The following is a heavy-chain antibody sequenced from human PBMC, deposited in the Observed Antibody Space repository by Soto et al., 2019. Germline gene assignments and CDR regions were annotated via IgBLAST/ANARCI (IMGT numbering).Heavy chain of an antibody. V-gene: IGHV3-21*01. CDR1: GFTFSSYN. CDR3: ARASCGGDCLWEYYGMDV. D-gene: IGHD2-21*02. J-gene: IGHJ6*02. CDR2: ISSYSRYI. Sequence: GGSLRLSCAVSGFTFSSYNMNWVRQAPGKGLEWVSSISSYSRYIYYADSVKGRFTISRDNAKNSLYLQMNSLRAEDTAVYYCARASCGGDCLWEYYGMDVWGQGTKVTVYS.